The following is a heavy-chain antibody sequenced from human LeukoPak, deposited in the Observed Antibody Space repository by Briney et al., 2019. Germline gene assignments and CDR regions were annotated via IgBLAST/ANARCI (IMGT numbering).Heavy chain of an antibody. CDR2: ISSNGGST. D-gene: IGHD2-15*01. J-gene: IGHJ3*02. CDR3: ARGRVVNDAFDI. Sequence: GGPLRLSCAASGFTFSSYAMHWVRQAPGKGLEYVSAISSNGGSTYYANSVKGRFTISRDNSKNTLYLQMGSLRAEDMAVYYCARGRVVNDAFDIWGQGTMVTVSS. CDR1: GFTFSSYA. V-gene: IGHV3-64*01.